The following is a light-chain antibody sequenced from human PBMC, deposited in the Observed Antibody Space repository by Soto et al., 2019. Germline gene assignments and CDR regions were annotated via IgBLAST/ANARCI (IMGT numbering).Light chain of an antibody. J-gene: IGKJ1*01. CDR3: QQRSDWPWT. CDR2: DVS. V-gene: IGKV3-11*01. Sequence: EIVLTQSPATLSLSPGERGTLSCRASESVTDYLAWYQQKPGQAPRLLVYDVSYRAAGIPTRFSDGGSGTDFTLTISNVEPEDFAVYYCQQRSDWPWTFGQGTKVDIK. CDR1: ESVTDY.